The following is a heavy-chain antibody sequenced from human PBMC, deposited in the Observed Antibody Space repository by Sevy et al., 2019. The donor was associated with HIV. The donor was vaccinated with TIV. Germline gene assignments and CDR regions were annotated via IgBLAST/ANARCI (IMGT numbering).Heavy chain of an antibody. CDR2: ISGSGTRT. Sequence: GGSLRLSCAVSGFSFDSYGMTWVRQAPGKGLEWVSGISGSGTRTYYADSVKGRFIISRDNSKNTLYLQMNSLRSEDTVFYYCAKGGGGHYDPDEIGYYFYYYNMDVWGKGTTVTVSS. J-gene: IGHJ6*03. CDR1: GFSFDSYG. V-gene: IGHV3-23*01. CDR3: AKGGGGHYDPDEIGYYFYYYNMDV. D-gene: IGHD3-22*01.